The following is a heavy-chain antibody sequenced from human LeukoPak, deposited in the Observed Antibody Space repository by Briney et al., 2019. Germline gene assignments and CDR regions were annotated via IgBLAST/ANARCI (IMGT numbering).Heavy chain of an antibody. CDR1: GGSINSDY. D-gene: IGHD6-19*01. Sequence: SETLSLTCSVSGGSINSDYWNWIRQPPGKGLEWIGYIYHSGSTNYNPSLKSRVTISVDTSKNQFSLKLSSVTAADTAVYYCARDYSSGWSHWGQGTLVTVSS. CDR3: ARDYSSGWSH. J-gene: IGHJ4*02. V-gene: IGHV4-59*12. CDR2: IYHSGST.